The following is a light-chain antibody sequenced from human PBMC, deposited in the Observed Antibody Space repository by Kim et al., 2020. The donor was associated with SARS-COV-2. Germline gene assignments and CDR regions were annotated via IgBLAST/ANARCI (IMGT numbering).Light chain of an antibody. Sequence: SYELTQPPSVSVSPGQTASITCSGDKLEDKFTYWYQQKPGQSPVLVIYEDNKRPSGIPDRFSASNSGNTATLTISGTQAVDEADYYCQAWGTRTVVFGGGTQLTFL. CDR1: KLEDKF. V-gene: IGLV3-1*01. CDR2: EDN. CDR3: QAWGTRTVV. J-gene: IGLJ2*01.